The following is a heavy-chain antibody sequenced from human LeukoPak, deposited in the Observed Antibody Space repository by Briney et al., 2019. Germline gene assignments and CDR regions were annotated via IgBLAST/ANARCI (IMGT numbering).Heavy chain of an antibody. V-gene: IGHV4-34*01. CDR3: ARHGKELLWFGAGFDP. CDR2: INHSGST. CDR1: GGSFSGYY. J-gene: IGHJ5*02. D-gene: IGHD3-10*01. Sequence: SETLSLTCAVYGGSFSGYYWSWIRQPPGKGLEWIGEINHSGSTNYNPSLKSRVTISVDTSKNQFSLKLSSVTAADTAVYYCARHGKELLWFGAGFDPWGQGTLVTVSS.